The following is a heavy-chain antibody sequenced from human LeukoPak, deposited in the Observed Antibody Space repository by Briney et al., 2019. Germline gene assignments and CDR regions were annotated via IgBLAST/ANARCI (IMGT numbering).Heavy chain of an antibody. D-gene: IGHD6-6*01. CDR3: ASSARGSSSTYYYYYYYMDV. Sequence: PSETLSLTCTVSGGSISNYYWSWIRQPPGKGLEWIGYIFYSGSTYYNPSLKSRVTISVDTSKNQFSLKLSSVTAADTAVYYCASSARGSSSTYYYYYYYMDVWGKGTTVTVSS. V-gene: IGHV4-59*12. J-gene: IGHJ6*03. CDR1: GGSISNYY. CDR2: IFYSGST.